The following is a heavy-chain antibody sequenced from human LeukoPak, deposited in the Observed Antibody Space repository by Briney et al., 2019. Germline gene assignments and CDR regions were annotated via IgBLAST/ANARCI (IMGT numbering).Heavy chain of an antibody. V-gene: IGHV3-48*03. J-gene: IGHJ6*02. CDR3: ARDVSYHGMDD. CDR2: ISSSGSII. Sequence: GGSLRLSCVASGFTFSRFEMNWVRQAPGKGLEWVSYISSSGSIIYYADSVKGRFIISRDNAKNSLYLHMNSLRAEDTAVYYCARDVSYHGMDDWGQGTTVTVSS. D-gene: IGHD5/OR15-5a*01. CDR1: GFTFSRFE.